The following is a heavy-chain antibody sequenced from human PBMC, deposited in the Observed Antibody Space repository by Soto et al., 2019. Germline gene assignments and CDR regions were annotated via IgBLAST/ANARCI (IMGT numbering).Heavy chain of an antibody. Sequence: EVQLLESGGGLVQPGGSLRLSCAASGFTIDNYGVTWVRQAPGKGLEWVSGFSGGSGTTHYADSVKGRFIISRDTSKNTVYLQMNSLGVEDTAVYYCARWNGFGDYWGQGTLVTVSS. J-gene: IGHJ4*02. V-gene: IGHV3-23*01. CDR2: FSGGSGTT. CDR3: ARWNGFGDY. D-gene: IGHD1-1*01. CDR1: GFTIDNYG.